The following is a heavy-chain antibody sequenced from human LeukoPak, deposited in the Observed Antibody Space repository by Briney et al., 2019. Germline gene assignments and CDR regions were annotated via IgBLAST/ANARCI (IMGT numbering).Heavy chain of an antibody. V-gene: IGHV1-69*13. J-gene: IGHJ6*03. CDR1: GYTFTSYG. CDR3: ARARYYYDSSGYYYMDV. Sequence: SVKVSCKASGYTFTSYGISWVRQAPGQGLEWMGGIIPIFGTANYAQKFQGRVTITADESTSTAYMELRSLRSDDTAVYYCARARYYYDSSGYYYMDVWGKGTTVTISS. D-gene: IGHD3-22*01. CDR2: IIPIFGTA.